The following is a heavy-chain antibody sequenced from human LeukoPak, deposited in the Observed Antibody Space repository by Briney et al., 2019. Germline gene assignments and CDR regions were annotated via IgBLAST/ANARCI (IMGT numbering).Heavy chain of an antibody. CDR3: AKDWYYYGSGGYYNIGDY. Sequence: GGSLRLSCAASGFTFSSYTMNWVRQPPGKGLEWVSNIRTSSTTIYYADSVKGRFTISRDNAKNSLYLQMNSLRAEDTAIYYCAKDWYYYGSGGYYNIGDYWGQGTLVTVSS. D-gene: IGHD3-10*01. J-gene: IGHJ4*02. CDR2: IRTSSTTI. CDR1: GFTFSSYT. V-gene: IGHV3-48*01.